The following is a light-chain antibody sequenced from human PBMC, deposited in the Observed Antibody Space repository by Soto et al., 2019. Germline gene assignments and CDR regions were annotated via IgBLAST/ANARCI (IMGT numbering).Light chain of an antibody. Sequence: DIEMTQSPSSVSVSVGDRVTITCRASHDISNWLAWYQQIPGKAPTVLIYAASSLESGVPSRFSGRGSGTDFNLTISNLQPEDFETYYCQQAKTYPYTFGQGTKLE. V-gene: IGKV1-12*01. J-gene: IGKJ2*01. CDR1: HDISNW. CDR2: AAS. CDR3: QQAKTYPYT.